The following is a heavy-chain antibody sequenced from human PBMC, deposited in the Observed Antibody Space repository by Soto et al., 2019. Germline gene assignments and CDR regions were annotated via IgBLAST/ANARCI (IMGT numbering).Heavy chain of an antibody. D-gene: IGHD6-13*01. CDR1: GFTFSSFA. CDR3: AREPRSRSWLENWFDP. V-gene: IGHV3-30-3*01. Sequence: WVLRLSCAASGFTFSSFAMPRVRQAPGKGLEWVAVISYDGSNKYYADSVKGRFTLSRDNSKNKLYLQRNSLRAEDTAVYYCAREPRSRSWLENWFDPCGQGSLVTVSS. CDR2: ISYDGSNK. J-gene: IGHJ5*02.